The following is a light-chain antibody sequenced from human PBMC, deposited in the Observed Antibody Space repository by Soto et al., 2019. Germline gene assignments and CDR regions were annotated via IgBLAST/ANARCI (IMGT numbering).Light chain of an antibody. CDR2: GAS. J-gene: IGKJ1*01. CDR1: QSVSTT. V-gene: IGKV3-20*01. Sequence: EIGMTKSPATLSVSPGQRASLSCRASQSVSTTVAWYHQKPGQAPRLLVYGASSRATGIPDRFSGSGSGTDFTLTISRLEPEDFAVYYCQQYGSSPWTFGQGTKVDIK. CDR3: QQYGSSPWT.